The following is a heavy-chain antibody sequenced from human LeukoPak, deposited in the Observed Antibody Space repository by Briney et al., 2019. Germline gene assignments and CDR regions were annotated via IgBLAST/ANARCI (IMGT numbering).Heavy chain of an antibody. J-gene: IGHJ5*02. CDR3: ARGPYSSGWYYWFDP. CDR1: GGSFSGYY. D-gene: IGHD6-19*01. V-gene: IGHV4-34*01. CDR2: INHSGST. Sequence: PSETLSLTCAVYGGSFSGYYWSWIRQPPGKGLEWLGEINHSGSTNYNPPLKSRVTISVDTSKNQFSLKLSSMTAADTAVYYCARGPYSSGWYYWFDPWGQGTLVTVSS.